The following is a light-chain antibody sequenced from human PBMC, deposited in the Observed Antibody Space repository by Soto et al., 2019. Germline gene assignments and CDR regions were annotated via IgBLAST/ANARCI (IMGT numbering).Light chain of an antibody. CDR3: QQYGRSPFT. CDR2: GAS. CDR1: QRITNNF. V-gene: IGKV3-20*01. Sequence: EIVLTQSPVTLSLSPGERATLSCRASQRITNNFLAWFQQKPGLAPRLLIYGASSRASGIPDRFSGSGSGTDFALTIIRLEPEDFAVYYCQQYGRSPFTFGQGTKLQIK. J-gene: IGKJ2*01.